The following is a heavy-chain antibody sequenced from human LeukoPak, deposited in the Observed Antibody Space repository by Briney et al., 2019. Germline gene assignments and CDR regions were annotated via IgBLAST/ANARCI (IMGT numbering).Heavy chain of an antibody. CDR2: INSDGSST. CDR1: GFTFSSYW. Sequence: GGSLRLSCAASGFTFSSYWMHWVRQAPGKGLVWVSRINSDGSSTSYADSVKGRFTISRDNAKNTLYPQMNTLRAEDTAVYYCVSIPGDWGQGILVTVSS. CDR3: VSIPGD. D-gene: IGHD7-27*01. V-gene: IGHV3-74*01. J-gene: IGHJ4*02.